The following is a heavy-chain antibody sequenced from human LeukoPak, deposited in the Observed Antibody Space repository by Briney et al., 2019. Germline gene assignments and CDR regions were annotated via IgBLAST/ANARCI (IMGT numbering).Heavy chain of an antibody. J-gene: IGHJ6*02. CDR1: GFTFSNYG. Sequence: PGGSLILSCAASGFTFSNYGMHWVRQAPGKGPEWVADLSYDGSKKYYADSVKGRFTISRDNSKNTLYLQMNSLRAEDTAVYYCAKDRAYYYYEMDVWGQGTTVTVSS. CDR2: LSYDGSKK. V-gene: IGHV3-30*18. CDR3: AKDRAYYYYEMDV.